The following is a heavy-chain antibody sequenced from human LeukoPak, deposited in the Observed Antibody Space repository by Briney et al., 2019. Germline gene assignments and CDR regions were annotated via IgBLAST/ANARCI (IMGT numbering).Heavy chain of an antibody. J-gene: IGHJ4*02. Sequence: GGSLRLSCVVSGFTFRNFAMTWVRQAPGQGLDWLSAISDSGVTAYYADSVKGRFTISRDNSKSTLYLQMNSLRAEDTAVYYCANLNAPYWGNFDYWGQGTLVTVSS. CDR3: ANLNAPYWGNFDY. CDR1: GFTFRNFA. D-gene: IGHD3-16*01. CDR2: ISDSGVTA. V-gene: IGHV3-23*01.